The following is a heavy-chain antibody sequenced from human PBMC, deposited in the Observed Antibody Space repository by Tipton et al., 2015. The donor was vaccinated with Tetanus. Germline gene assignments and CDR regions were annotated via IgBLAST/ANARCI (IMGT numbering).Heavy chain of an antibody. CDR2: IYYSGST. Sequence: TLSLTCTVSGGSISSSSYYWGWIRQPPGKGLEWIGSIYYSGSTYYNPSLKSRVTIPVDTSKNQFSLKLSSVTAADTAVYYCARHATGIDYWGQGTLVTVSS. V-gene: IGHV4-39*01. D-gene: IGHD1-1*01. J-gene: IGHJ4*02. CDR3: ARHATGIDY. CDR1: GGSISSSSYY.